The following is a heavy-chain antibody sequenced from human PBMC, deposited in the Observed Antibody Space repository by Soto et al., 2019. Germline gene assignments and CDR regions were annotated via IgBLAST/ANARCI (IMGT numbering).Heavy chain of an antibody. Sequence: VGSLRLSCAASGFTFSSSWMAWVRQAPGKGLEWVALINPDGSVASYVGSVRGRFIISRDNAQNSLYLQMNSVSAEDTAVYYCSRDPGFGAIDYWGQGTLVTSPQ. D-gene: IGHD3-10*01. J-gene: IGHJ4*02. CDR2: INPDGSVA. CDR3: SRDPGFGAIDY. V-gene: IGHV3-7*01. CDR1: GFTFSSSW.